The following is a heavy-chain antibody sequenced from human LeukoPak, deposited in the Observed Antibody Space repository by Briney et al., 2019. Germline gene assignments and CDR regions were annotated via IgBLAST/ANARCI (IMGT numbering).Heavy chain of an antibody. D-gene: IGHD3-9*01. V-gene: IGHV4-34*01. CDR2: INHSGST. CDR3: ARGLAVLRYFDWYDY. J-gene: IGHJ4*02. Sequence: SETLSLTCAVYGGSFSGYYWSWIRQPPGKGLEWIGEINHSGSTNYNPSLKSRVTISVDTSKNQFSLKLSSVTAADTAVYYCARGLAVLRYFDWYDYWGQGTLVTVSS. CDR1: GGSFSGYY.